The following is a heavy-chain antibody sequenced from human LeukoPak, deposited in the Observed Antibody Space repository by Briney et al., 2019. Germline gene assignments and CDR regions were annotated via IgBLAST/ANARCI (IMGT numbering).Heavy chain of an antibody. CDR2: INTRGGST. CDR3: ARDPGSSYGWGRGYYDYMDV. J-gene: IGHJ6*03. CDR1: GYTFTSYY. D-gene: IGHD5-18*01. Sequence: ASVKVSCKASGYTFTSYYMHWVRQAPAQGLEGMGIINTRGGSTSYPQRFRGRVTMTRDTSTSTVYLELSSLRSEDTAVYYCARDPGSSYGWGRGYYDYMDVWGKGTTVTISS. V-gene: IGHV1-46*01.